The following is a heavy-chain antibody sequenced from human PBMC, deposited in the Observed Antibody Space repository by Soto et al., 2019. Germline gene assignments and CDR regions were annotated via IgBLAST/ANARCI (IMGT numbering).Heavy chain of an antibody. J-gene: IGHJ6*02. D-gene: IGHD3-10*01. CDR3: ARDGGPTYYYGSGSYFTGMDV. CDR2: IWYDGSNK. V-gene: IGHV3-33*01. Sequence: QVQLVESGGGVVQPGRSLRLSCAASGFTFSSYGMHWVRQAPGKGLEWVAVIWYDGSNKYYADSVKGRFTISRDNSKNTLYLQMNSLRAEDTAVYYCARDGGPTYYYGSGSYFTGMDVWGQGTTVTVSS. CDR1: GFTFSSYG.